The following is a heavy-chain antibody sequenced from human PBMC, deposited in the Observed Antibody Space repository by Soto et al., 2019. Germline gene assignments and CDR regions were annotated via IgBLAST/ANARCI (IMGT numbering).Heavy chain of an antibody. V-gene: IGHV3-53*01. CDR3: ATQPGGGGY. Sequence: EVQLVESGGGLIQPGGSLRLSCAVSGFTVSNNYMSWVRQAPGKGLEGVSVIYSGGYTAYGDSVKGRFTISRDNSKHQLYLKIKARRARATAVFYGATQPGGGGYGGQGTLVTVSS. D-gene: IGHD2-2*01. J-gene: IGHJ4*02. CDR1: GFTVSNNY. CDR2: IYSGGYT.